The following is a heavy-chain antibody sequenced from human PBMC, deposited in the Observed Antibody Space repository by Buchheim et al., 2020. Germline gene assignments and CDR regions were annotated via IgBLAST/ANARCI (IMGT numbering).Heavy chain of an antibody. D-gene: IGHD1-1*01. CDR3: ARLPPNWNYYYYYGMDV. CDR2: IDPSDSYT. CDR1: GYSFTSYW. Sequence: EVQLVQSGAEVKKPGESLRISCKGSGYSFTSYWISWVRQMPGKGLEWMGRIDPSDSYTNYSPSFQGHVTIPADKSISTAYLQLSSLKATDTAMYYCARLPPNWNYYYYYGMDVWGQGTT. V-gene: IGHV5-10-1*03. J-gene: IGHJ6*02.